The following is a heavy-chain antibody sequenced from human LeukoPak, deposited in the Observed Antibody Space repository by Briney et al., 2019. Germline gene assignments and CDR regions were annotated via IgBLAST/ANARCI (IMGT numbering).Heavy chain of an antibody. Sequence: PGGSLRLSCAASGFTFNTYAMSWVRHAPGKGLEWVSSISENGESTYYADSVKGRFTISRDNSRNTLYLQMNSLRAEDTAVYYCASYFHYGDYASLWYWGQGTLVTVSS. CDR3: ASYFHYGDYASLWY. CDR2: ISENGEST. D-gene: IGHD4-17*01. J-gene: IGHJ4*02. CDR1: GFTFNTYA. V-gene: IGHV3-23*01.